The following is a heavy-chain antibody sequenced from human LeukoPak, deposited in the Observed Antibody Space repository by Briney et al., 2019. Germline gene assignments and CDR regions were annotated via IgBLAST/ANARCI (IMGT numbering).Heavy chain of an antibody. CDR2: ISSSGSTI. CDR1: GFTFSDYY. V-gene: IGHV3-11*04. D-gene: IGHD3-10*01. Sequence: GGSLRLSCAASGFTFSDYYMSWIRQAPGKGLEWVSYISSSGSTIYYADSVKGRFTIFRDNPKNSLYLQMNSLRAEDTAVYYCARDLSAANARVRGVTDDYWGQGTLVTVSS. CDR3: ARDLSAANARVRGVTDDY. J-gene: IGHJ4*02.